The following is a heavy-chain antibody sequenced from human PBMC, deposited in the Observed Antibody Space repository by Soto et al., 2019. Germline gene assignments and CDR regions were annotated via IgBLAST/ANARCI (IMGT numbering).Heavy chain of an antibody. D-gene: IGHD3-22*01. V-gene: IGHV1-18*04. CDR1: GYTFTDYG. CDR2: ISGYNGNT. Sequence: QVQLVESGAEVKKPGASVKVSCKASGYTFTDYGISWVRQAPGQGLEWMGWISGYNGNTKYAQKFKGRVTMTTDTPTNTAYMELRSLRSDDTAVYYCARDREYYDDSSGNYYYHYGLDVWGQGTTVTVS. CDR3: ARDREYYDDSSGNYYYHYGLDV. J-gene: IGHJ6*02.